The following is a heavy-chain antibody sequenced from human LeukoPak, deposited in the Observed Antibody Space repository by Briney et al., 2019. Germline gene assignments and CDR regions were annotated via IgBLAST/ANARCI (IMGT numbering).Heavy chain of an antibody. V-gene: IGHV3-21*01. CDR1: GFTFSSYS. D-gene: IGHD3-3*01. CDR2: ISSSSSYI. Sequence: GGSLRLSCAASGFTFSSYSMNWVRQAPGKGLEWVSSISSSSSYIYYADSVKGRFTISRDNAKNSLYLQMNSLRAEDTAVYYCARDTYDFWSGYLFDYWGQGTLVTVSS. CDR3: ARDTYDFWSGYLFDY. J-gene: IGHJ4*02.